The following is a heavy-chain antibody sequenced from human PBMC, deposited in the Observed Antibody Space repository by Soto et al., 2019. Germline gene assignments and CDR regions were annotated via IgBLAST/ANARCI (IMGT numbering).Heavy chain of an antibody. J-gene: IGHJ3*02. D-gene: IGHD6-19*01. Sequence: EVQLVESGGGLVKPGGSLRLSCAASGFTFSSYSMNWVRQAPGKGLEWVSTITTSGTSIYYADSVKGRFTISRDNAKGSLYLQMNSLRVEDTAVYYCARVQWLASRIWGQGTMVTVSS. CDR2: ITTSGTSI. CDR3: ARVQWLASRI. CDR1: GFTFSSYS. V-gene: IGHV3-21*01.